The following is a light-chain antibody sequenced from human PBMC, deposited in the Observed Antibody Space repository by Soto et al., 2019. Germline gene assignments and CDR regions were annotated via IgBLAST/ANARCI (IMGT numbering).Light chain of an antibody. CDR3: SAYTSSSTVV. CDR1: SSDVGGYNY. CDR2: DVS. V-gene: IGLV2-14*01. J-gene: IGLJ2*01. Sequence: QSALTQPASVSGSPGQSITISCTGTSSDVGGYNYVSWYQQHPGNAPKLMIYDVSNRPSGVSNRFSGSKSGNTAALTISGLQDEDEADYYCSAYTSSSTVVFGGGTKLTV.